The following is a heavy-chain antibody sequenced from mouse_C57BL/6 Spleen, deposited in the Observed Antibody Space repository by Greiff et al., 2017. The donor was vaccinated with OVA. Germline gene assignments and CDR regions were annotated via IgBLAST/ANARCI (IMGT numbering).Heavy chain of an antibody. CDR1: GYTFTDYN. D-gene: IGHD1-1*01. CDR2: INPNNGGT. CDR3: ARGGYYGSSYDFDY. J-gene: IGHJ2*01. V-gene: IGHV1-18*01. Sequence: VQLQQSGPELVKPGASVKIPCKASGYTFTDYNMDWVKQSHGKSLEWIGDINPNNGGTIYNQKFKGKATLTVDKSSSTAYMERRSLTSEDTAVYYCARGGYYGSSYDFDYWGQGTTLTVSS.